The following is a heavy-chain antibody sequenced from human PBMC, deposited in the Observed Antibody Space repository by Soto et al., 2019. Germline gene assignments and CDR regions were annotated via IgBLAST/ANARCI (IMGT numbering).Heavy chain of an antibody. CDR3: VREIAYRL. Sequence: EVQLVESGGGLVQPGGSLRLSCAASGFTFSSYWMTWARQAPGKGLEWVANIKTDGSEESYVDSVKGRFIVSRDNAENSLYLQMNSLRSEDTAISYCVREIAYRLWGKGTGVTVSS. V-gene: IGHV3-7*01. D-gene: IGHD3-16*02. CDR2: IKTDGSEE. CDR1: GFTFSSYW. J-gene: IGHJ6*04.